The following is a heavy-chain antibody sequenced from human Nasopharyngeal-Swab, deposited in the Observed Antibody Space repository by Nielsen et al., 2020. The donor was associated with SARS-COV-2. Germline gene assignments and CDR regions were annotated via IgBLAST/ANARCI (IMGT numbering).Heavy chain of an antibody. Sequence: GESLTISCAASGFTFSSYWMTWVRQAPGKGLEWVANIKHDGSQKYYVDSVKGRFSISRDNGKNSLDLQMNSLGVDDTAVYYCARYSSSWLYYYGMDVWGQGTTVTVSS. V-gene: IGHV3-7*03. J-gene: IGHJ6*02. CDR1: GFTFSSYW. CDR3: ARYSSSWLYYYGMDV. D-gene: IGHD6-13*01. CDR2: IKHDGSQK.